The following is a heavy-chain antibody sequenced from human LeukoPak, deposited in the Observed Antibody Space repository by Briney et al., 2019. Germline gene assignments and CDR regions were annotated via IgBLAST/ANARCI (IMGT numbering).Heavy chain of an antibody. CDR2: INGDGTSI. Sequence: GGSLRLSCEASNFTFSDYPMNWVRQAPGRGLEWVSYINGDGTSIYYADSLKGRFTISRVNAKRSVYLQMTSLGVEDTAVYFCARSDSCSSTSCFRYYYYYMDVWGKGTTVTVSS. D-gene: IGHD2-2*01. CDR1: NFTFSDYP. J-gene: IGHJ6*03. V-gene: IGHV3-48*01. CDR3: ARSDSCSSTSCFRYYYYYMDV.